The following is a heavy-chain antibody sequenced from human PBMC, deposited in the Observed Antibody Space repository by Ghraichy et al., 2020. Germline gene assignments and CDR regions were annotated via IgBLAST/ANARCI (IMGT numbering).Heavy chain of an antibody. CDR2: IYYSGST. V-gene: IGHV4-59*01. D-gene: IGHD5-24*01. J-gene: IGHJ3*02. CDR1: GGSISSYY. Sequence: SETLSLTCTVSGGSISSYYWSWIRQPPGKGLEWIGYIYYSGSTNYNPSLKSRVTISVDTSKNQFSLKLSSVTAADTAVYYCAREMGERWLQSRAFDIWGQGTMVTVSS. CDR3: AREMGERWLQSRAFDI.